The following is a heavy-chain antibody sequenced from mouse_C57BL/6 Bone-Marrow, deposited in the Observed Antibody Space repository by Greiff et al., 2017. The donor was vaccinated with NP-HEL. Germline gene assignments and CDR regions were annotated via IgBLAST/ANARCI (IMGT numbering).Heavy chain of an antibody. D-gene: IGHD3-2*02. J-gene: IGHJ3*01. CDR3: AGDWTAQAPFAY. CDR2: SRNKANDYTT. Sequence: EVMLVESGGGLVQSGRSLRLSCATSGFTFSDFYMEWVRQAPGKGLEWIAASRNKANDYTTEYSASVKGRFIVSRDTSQSILYLQMNALRAEDTAIYYCAGDWTAQAPFAYWGQGTLVTVSA. V-gene: IGHV7-1*01. CDR1: GFTFSDFY.